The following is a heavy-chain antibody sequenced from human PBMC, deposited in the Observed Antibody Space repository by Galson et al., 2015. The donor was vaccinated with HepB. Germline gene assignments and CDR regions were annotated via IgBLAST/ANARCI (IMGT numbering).Heavy chain of an antibody. CDR3: ARAGRYCSSTSCYLAV. CDR2: ISAYNGNT. V-gene: IGHV1-18*01. CDR1: GYTFTSYG. Sequence: SVKVSCKASGYTFTSYGISWVRQAPGQGLEWMGWISAYNGNTNYAQKLQGRVTMTTDTSTSTAYMELRSLRSDDTAVYYCARAGRYCSSTSCYLAVWGKGTTVTVSS. D-gene: IGHD2-2*01. J-gene: IGHJ6*04.